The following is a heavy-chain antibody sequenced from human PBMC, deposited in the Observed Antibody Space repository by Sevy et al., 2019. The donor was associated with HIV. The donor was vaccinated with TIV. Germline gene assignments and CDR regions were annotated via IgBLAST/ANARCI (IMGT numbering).Heavy chain of an antibody. J-gene: IGHJ6*02. CDR1: GYIFSDYY. CDR3: ARLTTQPTSDLYGLDV. CDR2: INSDSGVT. Sequence: ASVKVSCKASGYIFSDYYIHWVRQAPGQGLEWMAWINSDSGVTNYAQRFQGEVTVNRDTSLRTAYLELTNLKSNDTAIYYCARLTTQPTSDLYGLDVWGQGTTVTVSS. D-gene: IGHD4-17*01. V-gene: IGHV1-2*02.